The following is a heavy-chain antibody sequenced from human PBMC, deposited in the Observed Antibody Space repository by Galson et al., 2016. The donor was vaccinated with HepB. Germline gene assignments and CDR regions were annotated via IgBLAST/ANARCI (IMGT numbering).Heavy chain of an antibody. CDR2: IYPGDSDT. V-gene: IGHV5-51*03. D-gene: IGHD4-17*01. Sequence: QSGAEVKKAGESLKISCEGSGYSFATYWIGWVRQMPGKGLEWMGIIYPGDSDTRYSPSFQGQVTISADKSISTAYLQWSSLKASDTATYYCATQGAYGDYGRWYFDLWGRGTLVTVSS. J-gene: IGHJ2*01. CDR1: GYSFATYW. CDR3: ATQGAYGDYGRWYFDL.